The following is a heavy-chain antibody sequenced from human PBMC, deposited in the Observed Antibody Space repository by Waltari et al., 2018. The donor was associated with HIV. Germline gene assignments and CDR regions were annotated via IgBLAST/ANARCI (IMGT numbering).Heavy chain of an antibody. CDR2: IYYSGST. CDR1: GGSVSSGSYY. J-gene: IGHJ6*03. V-gene: IGHV4-61*01. D-gene: IGHD1-7*01. CDR3: TRSAPSHSGYNWNFNYYYYMDV. Sequence: QVQLQESGPGLVKPSETLSLTCTVSGGSVSSGSYYWSWIRQTPGKGLAWIGYIYYSGSTNYNPSLKSRVTISVDTSKNQFSLKLSSVTAADTAVYYCTRSAPSHSGYNWNFNYYYYMDVWGKGTTVTVSS.